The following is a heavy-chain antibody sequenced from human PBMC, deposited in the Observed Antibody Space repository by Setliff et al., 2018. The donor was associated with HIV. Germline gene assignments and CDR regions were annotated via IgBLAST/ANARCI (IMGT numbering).Heavy chain of an antibody. CDR1: RCPISSSSYY. J-gene: IGHJ4*02. CDR2: IYYSGST. CDR3: GRKFRYPSIAVDGIDY. Sequence: KAAETLSLTVTISRCPISSSSYYWGWIRQPPGKGLEWIGSIYYSGSTYYNPSLKSRVTISIDTSKNQFSLKLSSVTAADTAMYYCGRKFRYPSIAVDGIDYWGQGTLVTVSS. D-gene: IGHD6-19*01. V-gene: IGHV4-39*01.